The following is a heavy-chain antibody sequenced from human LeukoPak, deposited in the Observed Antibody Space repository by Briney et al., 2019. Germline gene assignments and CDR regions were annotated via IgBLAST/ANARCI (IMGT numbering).Heavy chain of an antibody. CDR2: IKQDGSEK. D-gene: IGHD6-19*01. CDR1: GFSFRTYW. Sequence: GGSLRLSCATSGFSFRTYWMSWVRQAPGKGLEWVANIKQDGSEKYHVDSVKGRFTISRDNVRNSLYLQMNSLRDEDTAVYYCARDPYSGGYGAYYYYYMDVWGKGTTVTVSS. V-gene: IGHV3-7*01. CDR3: ARDPYSGGYGAYYYYYMDV. J-gene: IGHJ6*03.